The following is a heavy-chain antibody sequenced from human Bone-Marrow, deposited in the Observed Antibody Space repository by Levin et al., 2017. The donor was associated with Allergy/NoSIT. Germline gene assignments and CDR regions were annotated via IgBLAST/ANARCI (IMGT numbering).Heavy chain of an antibody. J-gene: IGHJ6*02. D-gene: IGHD6-6*01. CDR2: ISGSGDNT. V-gene: IGHV3-23*01. CDR1: GFTFPNYA. Sequence: GGSLRLSCVASGFTFPNYAMNWVRQAPGKGLEWVSTISGSGDNTYYADSVKGRFTISRDSSKSTLYLQMNSLRAEDTAINYCARGAWSSSFLKNYYGMDVWGQGTTVTVSS. CDR3: ARGAWSSSFLKNYYGMDV.